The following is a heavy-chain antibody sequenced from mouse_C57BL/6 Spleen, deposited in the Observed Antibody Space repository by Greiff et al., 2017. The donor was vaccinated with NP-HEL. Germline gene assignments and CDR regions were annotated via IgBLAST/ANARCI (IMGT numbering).Heavy chain of an antibody. V-gene: IGHV1-76*01. J-gene: IGHJ3*01. CDR3: ARSYGNPFAY. CDR2: IYPGSGNT. Sequence: QVQLQQSGAELVRPGASVKLSCKASGYTFTDYYINWVKQRPGQGLEWIARIYPGSGNTYYNEKFKGKATLTAEKSSSTAYMQLSSLTSEDSAVYFCARSYGNPFAYWGQGTLVTVSA. D-gene: IGHD2-1*01. CDR1: GYTFTDYY.